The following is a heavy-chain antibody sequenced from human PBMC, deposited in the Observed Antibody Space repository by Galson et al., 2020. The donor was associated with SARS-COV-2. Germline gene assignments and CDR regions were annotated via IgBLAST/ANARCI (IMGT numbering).Heavy chain of an antibody. D-gene: IGHD2-2*01. CDR2: IYYSGST. V-gene: IGHV4-59*01. Sequence: ASETLSLTCTVSGGPISSYYWSWIRQPPGKGLEWIGYIYYSGSTNYNPSLKSRVTISVDTSKNQFSLKLSSVTAADTAVYYCARSDIVVVPAAVLFDYWGQGTLVTVSS. CDR3: ARSDIVVVPAAVLFDY. J-gene: IGHJ4*02. CDR1: GGPISSYY.